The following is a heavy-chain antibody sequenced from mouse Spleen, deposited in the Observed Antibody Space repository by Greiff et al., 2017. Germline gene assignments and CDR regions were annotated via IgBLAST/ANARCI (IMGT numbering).Heavy chain of an antibody. CDR1: GYTFTSYW. J-gene: IGHJ4*01. CDR2: IDPSDSET. D-gene: IGHD2-5*01. V-gene: IGHV1-52*01. Sequence: QVQLQQPGAELVRPGSSVKLSCKASGYTFTSYWMHWVKQRPIQGLEWIGNIDPSDSETHYNQKFKDKATLTVDKSSSTAYMQLSSLTSEDSAVYYCAKSYSNYPLDMDYWGQGTSVTVSS. CDR3: AKSYSNYPLDMDY.